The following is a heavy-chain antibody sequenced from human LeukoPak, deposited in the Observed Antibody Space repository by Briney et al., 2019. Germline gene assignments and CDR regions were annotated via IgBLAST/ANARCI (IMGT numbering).Heavy chain of an antibody. D-gene: IGHD2-2*01. CDR2: IQFDGVNT. CDR3: ARGQGYESYYYMDV. V-gene: IGHV3-30*04. J-gene: IGHJ6*03. Sequence: GGSLRLSCPSAGFTFSTYAIHWVRQAPGKGLEWVAVIQFDGVNTFYADSVKGRFTISRDNSNNTVYLQMNNLRPEDTAVFYCARGQGYESYYYMDVWGKGTTVSVSS. CDR1: GFTFSTYA.